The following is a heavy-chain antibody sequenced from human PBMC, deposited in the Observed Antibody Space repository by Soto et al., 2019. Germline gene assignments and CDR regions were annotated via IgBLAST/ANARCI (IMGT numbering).Heavy chain of an antibody. Sequence: GGSLRLSCAASGFTFGDYAMHWVRQAPGKGLEWVSGISWNSGSIGYADSVKGRFTISRDNAKNSLYLQMNSLRAEDTALYYCAKDIGYCSSTSCYTFYYYYGMDVWGQGTTVTVSS. CDR1: GFTFGDYA. CDR2: ISWNSGSI. CDR3: AKDIGYCSSTSCYTFYYYYGMDV. D-gene: IGHD2-2*02. J-gene: IGHJ6*02. V-gene: IGHV3-9*01.